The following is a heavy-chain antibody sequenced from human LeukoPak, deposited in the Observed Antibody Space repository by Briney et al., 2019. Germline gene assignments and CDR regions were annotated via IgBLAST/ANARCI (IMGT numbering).Heavy chain of an antibody. CDR3: ARHGRIAVADDAFDI. J-gene: IGHJ3*02. Sequence: TGESLRISCKGSGYSFTSYWIGWVRQMPGKGLEWMGIIYPGDSDTRYSPSFQGQVTISADKSISTAYLQWSSLKASDTAMYYCARHGRIAVADDAFDIWGQGTMVTVSS. D-gene: IGHD6-19*01. CDR2: IYPGDSDT. CDR1: GYSFTSYW. V-gene: IGHV5-51*01.